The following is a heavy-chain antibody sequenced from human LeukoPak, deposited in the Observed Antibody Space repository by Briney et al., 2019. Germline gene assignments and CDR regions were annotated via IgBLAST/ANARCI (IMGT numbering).Heavy chain of an antibody. CDR3: ARAAVARRPLDV. V-gene: IGHV4-34*01. Sequence: SETLSLTCAVYGGSFSGYYWSWIRQPPGKGLEWIGETNHSGSTNYNPSLKSRVTISVDTSKNQFSLKLSSVTAADTAVYYCARAAVARRPLDVWGKGTTVTVSS. CDR2: TNHSGST. D-gene: IGHD6-19*01. J-gene: IGHJ6*04. CDR1: GGSFSGYY.